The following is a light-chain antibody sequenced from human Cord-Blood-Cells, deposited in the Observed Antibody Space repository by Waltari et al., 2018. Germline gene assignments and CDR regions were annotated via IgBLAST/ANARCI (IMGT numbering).Light chain of an antibody. CDR3: SSYAGSNNLV. CDR2: EVS. V-gene: IGLV2-8*01. CDR1: SSDAGGYNY. Sequence: QSALTQPPSASGSPGQSVPISCTGTSSDAGGYNYVSWYQRHPGKAPKLMIYEVSTRPSGVPDRFSGSKSGNTASLTVSGLQAEDEADYYCSSYAGSNNLVFGGGTKLTVL. J-gene: IGLJ2*01.